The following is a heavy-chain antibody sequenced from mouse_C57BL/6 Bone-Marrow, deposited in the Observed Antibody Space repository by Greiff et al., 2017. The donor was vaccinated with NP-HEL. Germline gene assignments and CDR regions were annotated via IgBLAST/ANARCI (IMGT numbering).Heavy chain of an antibody. CDR2: ISYSGST. CDR3: ARYTTTVVERGYFDY. CDR1: GYSITSDY. V-gene: IGHV3-8*01. D-gene: IGHD1-1*01. J-gene: IGHJ2*01. Sequence: EVKLMESGPGLAKPSQTLSLTCSVTGYSITSDYWNWIRKFPGNKLEYMGYISYSGSTYYNPSLKSRISITRDTSKNQYYLQLNSVTTEDTATYYCARYTTTVVERGYFDYWGQGTTLTVSS.